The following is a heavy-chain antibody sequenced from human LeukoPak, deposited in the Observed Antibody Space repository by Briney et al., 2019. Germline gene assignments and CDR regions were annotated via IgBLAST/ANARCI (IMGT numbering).Heavy chain of an antibody. D-gene: IGHD2/OR15-2a*01. Sequence: SETLSLTCAVYGGSFSGYYWSWIRQPPGKGLEWIGEINHSGSTNYNPSLKSRVTISVVTSKNQSSLKLTSGTAAGTAVYCCARGPIRNRGMDVWGQGATVTHSS. CDR3: ARGPIRNRGMDV. CDR2: INHSGST. CDR1: GGSFSGYY. V-gene: IGHV4-34*01. J-gene: IGHJ6*01.